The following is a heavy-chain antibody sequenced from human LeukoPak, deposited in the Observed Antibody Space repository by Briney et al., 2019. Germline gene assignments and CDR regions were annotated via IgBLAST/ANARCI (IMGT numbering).Heavy chain of an antibody. V-gene: IGHV3-9*01. J-gene: IGHJ6*02. Sequence: GGSLRLSCAASGFTFDDYAMHWVRQAPGKGLEWVSGISWNSGSIGYADSVKGRFTISRDNAKNSLYLQMNSLRAEDTALYYCAKDRGYGSGRGYYGMDVWGQGTTVTVSS. CDR1: GFTFDDYA. CDR3: AKDRGYGSGRGYYGMDV. CDR2: ISWNSGSI. D-gene: IGHD3-10*01.